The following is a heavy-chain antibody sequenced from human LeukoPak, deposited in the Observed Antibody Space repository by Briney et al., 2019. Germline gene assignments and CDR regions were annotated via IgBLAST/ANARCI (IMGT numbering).Heavy chain of an antibody. Sequence: GGSLRLSCAASGFTFSSYAMSWVRQAPGNGLEWVSAISGSGGSTYYADSVKGRLTISRDNSKNTLYLQMNSLRAGDTAVYYCGVLLWFGESYGGFDPWGQGTLVTVSS. CDR2: ISGSGGST. CDR3: GVLLWFGESYGGFDP. V-gene: IGHV3-23*01. J-gene: IGHJ5*02. CDR1: GFTFSSYA. D-gene: IGHD3-10*01.